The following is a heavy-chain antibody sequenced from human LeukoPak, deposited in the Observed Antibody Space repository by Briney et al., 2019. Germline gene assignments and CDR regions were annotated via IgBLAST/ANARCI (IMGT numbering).Heavy chain of an antibody. CDR2: ISSSGSTI. Sequence: GGSLRLSCAASGFTFSDYYMSWIRQAPGKGLEWVSYISSSGSTIYYADSVKGRFTISRDNSKNTLYLQMNSLRAEDTAVYYCAKDYARLVIPDYWGQGTLVTVSS. V-gene: IGHV3-11*04. D-gene: IGHD3-9*01. J-gene: IGHJ4*02. CDR3: AKDYARLVIPDY. CDR1: GFTFSDYY.